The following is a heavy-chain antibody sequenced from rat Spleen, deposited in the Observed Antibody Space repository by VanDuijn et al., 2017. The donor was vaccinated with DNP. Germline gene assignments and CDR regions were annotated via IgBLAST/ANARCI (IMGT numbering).Heavy chain of an antibody. CDR1: GFSLTSYG. Sequence: QVQMKETGPGLVQTTQTLSVTCTVSGFSLTSYGVHWVRQAPGKGLEGMGIIWGDGSTNYNSALKSRPRISRDTSNSQVLLEMNSLQTEDTAMYFCARWHLYLSYFDYWGQGVMVTVSS. D-gene: IGHD1-2*01. CDR2: IWGDGST. J-gene: IGHJ2*01. CDR3: ARWHLYLSYFDY. V-gene: IGHV2-77*01.